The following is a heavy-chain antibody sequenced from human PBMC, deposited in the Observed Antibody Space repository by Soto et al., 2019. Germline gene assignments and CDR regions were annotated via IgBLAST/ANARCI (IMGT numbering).Heavy chain of an antibody. CDR3: ARDGYYYYSRGYQRLYYYDY. V-gene: IGHV4-59*11. J-gene: IGHJ4*02. Sequence: SETLSLTCTVSGGSISSHYWSWIRQPPGKGLEWIGYIFYSGSTNYNPSLKSRVTISVDTSKNQFSLILSSVTAADTAVYYCARDGYYYYSRGYQRLYYYDYSSQRTLDTVSS. CDR2: IFYSGST. CDR1: GGSISSHY. D-gene: IGHD3-22*01.